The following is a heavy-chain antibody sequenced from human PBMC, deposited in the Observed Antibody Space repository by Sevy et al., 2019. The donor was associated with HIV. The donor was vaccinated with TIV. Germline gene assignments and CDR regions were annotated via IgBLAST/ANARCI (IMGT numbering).Heavy chain of an antibody. D-gene: IGHD2-15*01. V-gene: IGHV4-39*01. J-gene: IGHJ6*02. CDR1: GGSISSSSYS. CDR2: IFYTWST. Sequence: SETLSLTCTVSGGSISSSSYSWGRIRQPPGKGLEWIGTIFYTWSTYYTPSLKSRVTVSVDTSKNQFSLKLSSVTAADTAVYYCARLVYCSGGSCYSDYYGMDVWGQGTTVTVSS. CDR3: ARLVYCSGGSCYSDYYGMDV.